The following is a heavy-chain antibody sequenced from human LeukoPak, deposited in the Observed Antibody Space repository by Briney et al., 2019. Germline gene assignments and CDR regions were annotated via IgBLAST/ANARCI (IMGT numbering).Heavy chain of an antibody. CDR3: ARAVSVSSYYFDC. CDR2: ISSSSSYT. D-gene: IGHD5/OR15-5a*01. Sequence: GGSLRLSCAASGFIFSDYYMSWIRQAPGKGLEWISYISSSSSYTNYVDSVKGRLTISRDNAKNSLYLQMNSLRAEDTAVYYCARAVSVSSYYFDCWGQGTLVTVSS. V-gene: IGHV3-11*05. J-gene: IGHJ4*02. CDR1: GFIFSDYY.